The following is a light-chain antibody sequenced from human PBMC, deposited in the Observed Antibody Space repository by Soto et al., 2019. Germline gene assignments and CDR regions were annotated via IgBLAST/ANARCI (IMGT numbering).Light chain of an antibody. V-gene: IGKV3-20*01. Sequence: EVVLTQSPNTLSLSPGESATLSCRASQAVSSTYLVWYQQKPGLAPRLLIYGASSRAPGISDRFSGSGSGTDFTLTISRLEPEDFAVYYCHQCSNSWWTFGEGTKVEIK. J-gene: IGKJ1*01. CDR3: HQCSNSWWT. CDR2: GAS. CDR1: QAVSSTY.